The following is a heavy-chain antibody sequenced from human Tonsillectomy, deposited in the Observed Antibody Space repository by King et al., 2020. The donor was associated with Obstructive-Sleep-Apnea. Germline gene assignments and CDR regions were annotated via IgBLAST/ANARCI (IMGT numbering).Heavy chain of an antibody. V-gene: IGHV1-18*01. J-gene: IGHJ5*02. CDR3: ARSQYSTGWYVGWFDP. Sequence: QLVQSGAEVKKPGASVKVSCKASGYTFTSYGISWVRQAPGQGLEWMGWIGAYNGNTDYAQKLQGRVTMTTDTSTSTAYMELRSLRSDDTAVYFCARSQYSTGWYVGWFDPWGQGTLVTVSS. CDR1: GYTFTSYG. D-gene: IGHD6-19*01. CDR2: IGAYNGNT.